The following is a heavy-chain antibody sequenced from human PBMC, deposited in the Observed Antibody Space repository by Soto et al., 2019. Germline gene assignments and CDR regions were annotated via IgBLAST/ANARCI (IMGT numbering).Heavy chain of an antibody. Sequence: GASVKVFCKASGHSFTTYYLHWVRQAPGQGLEWMGIINPSGGRTTYAQKFQSRVTMTRDTSTSTFHMELSSLTSEDTAVYYCAGLYRYDSSGYYDYWGQGTLVTVSS. J-gene: IGHJ4*02. D-gene: IGHD3-22*01. CDR3: AGLYRYDSSGYYDY. CDR1: GHSFTTYY. CDR2: INPSGGRT. V-gene: IGHV1-46*01.